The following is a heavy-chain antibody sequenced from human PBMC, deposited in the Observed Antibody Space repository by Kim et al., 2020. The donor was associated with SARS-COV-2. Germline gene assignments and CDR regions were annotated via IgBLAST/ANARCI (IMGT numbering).Heavy chain of an antibody. CDR3: ARGPCRVVRGVIQVSPYYFDY. CDR1: GYTFTSYY. V-gene: IGHV1-46*01. J-gene: IGHJ4*02. CDR2: INPSGGST. D-gene: IGHD3-10*01. Sequence: ASVKVSCKASGYTFTSYYMHWVRQAPGQGLEWMGIINPSGGSTSYAQKFQGRVTMTRDTSTSTVYMELSSLRSEDTAVYYCARGPCRVVRGVIQVSPYYFDYWGQGTLVTVSS.